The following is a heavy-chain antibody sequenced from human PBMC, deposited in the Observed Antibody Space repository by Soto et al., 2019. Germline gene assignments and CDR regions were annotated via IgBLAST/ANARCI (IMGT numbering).Heavy chain of an antibody. V-gene: IGHV5-51*01. CDR1: GYSFTSYW. CDR3: ARHVLPCTASTCYGVDV. CDR2: IYPGDSNT. Sequence: GESLKISCKVSGYSFTSYWIGWVRQMPGKGLEWMGIIYPGDSNTKYSPSFDGQVSISADKSISTAYLQWSSLEASDTAMYFCARHVLPCTASTCYGVDVWGQGTTVTVSS. J-gene: IGHJ6*02.